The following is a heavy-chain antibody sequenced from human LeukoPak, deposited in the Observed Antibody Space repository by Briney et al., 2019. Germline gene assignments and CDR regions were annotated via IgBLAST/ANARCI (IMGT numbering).Heavy chain of an antibody. D-gene: IGHD3-16*02. CDR3: ARGLLITFWGGIGSPFDI. V-gene: IGHV1-18*01. J-gene: IGHJ3*02. Sequence: ASVKVSCKASGYTFTSYGISWVRQAPGQGLEWMGWISAYNGNTNYAQKLQGRVTMTTDTSTSTAYMELRSLRSDDTAVYYCARGLLITFWGGIGSPFDIWGQRTMVTVSS. CDR2: ISAYNGNT. CDR1: GYTFTSYG.